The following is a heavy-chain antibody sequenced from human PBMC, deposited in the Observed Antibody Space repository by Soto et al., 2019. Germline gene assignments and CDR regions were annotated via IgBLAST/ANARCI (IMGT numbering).Heavy chain of an antibody. V-gene: IGHV3-74*01. Sequence: DVQLVESGGGSVQPGGSLRLSCAVSGFTFSHYWMHWVRQAPGKGLACVSRLNQDGSDTNYADSVKGRFTVSRDNAKNTLYLQMNNLRVEATGLYFCVRGTNDWPGMDVWGQGTTVTVS. CDR2: LNQDGSDT. J-gene: IGHJ6*02. CDR1: GFTFSHYW. D-gene: IGHD3-9*01. CDR3: VRGTNDWPGMDV.